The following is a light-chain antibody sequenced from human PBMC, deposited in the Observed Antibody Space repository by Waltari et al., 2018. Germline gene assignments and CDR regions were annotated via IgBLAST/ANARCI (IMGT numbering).Light chain of an antibody. CDR2: LGS. CDR3: MQALETWT. V-gene: IGKV2-28*01. J-gene: IGKJ1*01. Sequence: IVMTQSPLFLPVSPGGPAAISCRSSQSLLHSNGHNYLDWYLQKPGQSPQLLIYLGSHRASGVPDRFSGSGSGTDFTLKISRVEAEDVGIYFCMQALETWTFGQGTKVEIK. CDR1: QSLLHSNGHNY.